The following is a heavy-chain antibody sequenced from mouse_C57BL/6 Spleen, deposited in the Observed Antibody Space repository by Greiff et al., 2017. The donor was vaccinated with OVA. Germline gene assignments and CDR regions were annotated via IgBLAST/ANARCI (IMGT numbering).Heavy chain of an antibody. J-gene: IGHJ3*01. CDR3: ASLRFAY. CDR2: ISYDGSN. CDR1: GYSITSGYY. Sequence: VQLKESGPGLVKPSQSLSLTCSVTGYSITSGYYWNWIRQFPGNKLEWMGYISYDGSNNYNPSLKNRISITRDTSKNQFFLKLNSVTTEDTATYYCASLRFAYWGQGTLVTVSA. V-gene: IGHV3-6*01.